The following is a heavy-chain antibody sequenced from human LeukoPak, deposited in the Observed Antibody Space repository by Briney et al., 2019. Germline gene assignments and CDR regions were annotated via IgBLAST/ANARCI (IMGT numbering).Heavy chain of an antibody. Sequence: SETLSLTCTVSGGSISSYYWSWIRQPAGKGLEWIGRIYTSGSTNYNPSLKSRVTMSVDTSKNQFSLKLSSVTAADTAVYYCARAMRVTIFGVGAEFDPWGQGTLVTVSS. CDR1: GGSISSYY. D-gene: IGHD3-3*01. CDR3: ARAMRVTIFGVGAEFDP. CDR2: IYTSGST. J-gene: IGHJ5*02. V-gene: IGHV4-4*07.